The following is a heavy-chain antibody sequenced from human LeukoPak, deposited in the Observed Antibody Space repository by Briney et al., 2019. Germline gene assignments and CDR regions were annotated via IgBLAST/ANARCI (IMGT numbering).Heavy chain of an antibody. CDR2: IYYSGRT. CDR3: ARQRYYDGSGYLE. Sequence: SETLSLTCSVSGDSVSRSDCYWDWIRQPPGKGLEWIGTIYYSGRTYYSPSLKSRVTMSVDPSNNQFSLNLRSVTAADTAVYYCARQRYYDGSGYLEWGQGTLLSVSS. J-gene: IGHJ1*01. CDR1: GDSVSRSDCY. D-gene: IGHD3-22*01. V-gene: IGHV4-39*01.